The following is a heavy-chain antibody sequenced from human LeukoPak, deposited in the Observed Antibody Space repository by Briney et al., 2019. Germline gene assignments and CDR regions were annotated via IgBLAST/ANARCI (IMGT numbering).Heavy chain of an antibody. V-gene: IGHV4-34*01. J-gene: IGHJ4*02. CDR1: GRSFSGYY. D-gene: IGHD6-6*01. CDR3: ARGATGIAARDLDY. Sequence: SETLSLTCAVYGRSFSGYYWTWIRQTPGKGLEWIGEINHSGITDYNPSLRSRVTISVDTSKNQFSLKLSSVTAADTAIYYCARGATGIAARDLDYWGQGTLVTVSS. CDR2: INHSGIT.